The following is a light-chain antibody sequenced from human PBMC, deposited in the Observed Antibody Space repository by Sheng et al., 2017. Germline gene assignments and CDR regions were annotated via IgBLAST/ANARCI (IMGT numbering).Light chain of an antibody. CDR1: SSDVGGYNA. V-gene: IGLV2-14*03. J-gene: IGLJ3*02. CDR3: NSFTTSSTWV. CDR2: DVT. Sequence: QSALTQPASVSGSPGQSITISCTGTSSDVGGYNAVSWYQQHPGKAPKLMIYDVTNRPTGVSNRFSGLKSGNMASLTISGLQAEDEADYYCNSFTTSSTWVFGGGTKLTVL.